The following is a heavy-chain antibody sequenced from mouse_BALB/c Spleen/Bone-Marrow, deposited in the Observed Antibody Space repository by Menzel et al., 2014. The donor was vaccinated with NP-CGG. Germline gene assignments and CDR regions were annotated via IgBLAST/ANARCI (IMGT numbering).Heavy chain of an antibody. D-gene: IGHD1-1*01. Sequence: EVHLVESGGGLVQPGGSRKLSCAASGFTFSSFGMHWVRQAPEKGLEWVAYISSGSSTIYYADIVKGRFTISRDNPKNPLFLQMTSLRSEDTAMYYCARGAYYYGSSYDAMDYWSQGTSVTVSS. CDR3: ARGAYYYGSSYDAMDY. CDR2: ISSGSSTI. V-gene: IGHV5-17*02. CDR1: GFTFSSFG. J-gene: IGHJ4*01.